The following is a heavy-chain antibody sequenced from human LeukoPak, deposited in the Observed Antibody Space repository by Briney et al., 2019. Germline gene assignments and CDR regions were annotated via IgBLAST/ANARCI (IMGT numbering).Heavy chain of an antibody. V-gene: IGHV3-53*01. Sequence: GGSLRLSCAASGFTVSSNYMSWVRQAPGKGLEWVSVIYSGGSTYYADSVKGRFTISRDNSKNTLYLQMNSLRAEDTAVYYCARELVGCSSTSCCDDYYYMDVWGKGTTVTVSS. CDR1: GFTVSSNY. D-gene: IGHD2-2*01. J-gene: IGHJ6*03. CDR2: IYSGGST. CDR3: ARELVGCSSTSCCDDYYYMDV.